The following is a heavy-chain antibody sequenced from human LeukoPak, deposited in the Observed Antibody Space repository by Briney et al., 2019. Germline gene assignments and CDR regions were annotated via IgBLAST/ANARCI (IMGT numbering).Heavy chain of an antibody. CDR2: ISGSGGNT. V-gene: IGHV3-23*01. J-gene: IGHJ6*02. D-gene: IGHD1-26*01. CDR3: AREWGIYGMDV. CDR1: GFTFSSYA. Sequence: GGSLRLSCAASGFTFSSYAMSWVRQAPGKGLEWVSVISGSGGNTYYADSVKGRFTISRDNAKNSLYLQMNSLRVDDTAVYYCAREWGIYGMDVWGQGTTVTVTS.